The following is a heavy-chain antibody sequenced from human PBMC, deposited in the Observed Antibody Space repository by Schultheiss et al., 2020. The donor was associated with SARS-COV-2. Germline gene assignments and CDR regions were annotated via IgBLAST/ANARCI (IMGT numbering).Heavy chain of an antibody. CDR1: GGSISSYY. V-gene: IGHV4-59*08. J-gene: IGHJ6*03. CDR2: IYYSGST. D-gene: IGHD5-12*01. CDR3: ARALSGGYSGYEYYYYYMDV. Sequence: SQTLSLTCTVSGGSISSYYWSWIRQPPGKGLEWIGSIYYSGSTYYNPSLKSRVTISVDTSKNQFSLKLSSVTAADTAVYYCARALSGGYSGYEYYYYYMDVWGKGTTVTVSS.